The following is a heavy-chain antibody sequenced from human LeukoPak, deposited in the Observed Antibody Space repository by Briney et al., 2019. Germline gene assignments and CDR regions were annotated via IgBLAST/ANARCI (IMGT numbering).Heavy chain of an antibody. V-gene: IGHV4-30-4*01. CDR1: GGSISSGDYY. J-gene: IGHJ2*01. D-gene: IGHD3-22*01. CDR2: IYYSGST. Sequence: SETLSLTCTVSGGSISSGDYYWRWIRQPPGKGLEWIGYIYYSGSTYYNPSLKSRVTISVETSKNQFSLKLSSVTAADTAVYYCARDQRYYYDRSGYFIKRFDLWGRGTLVTVSS. CDR3: ARDQRYYYDRSGYFIKRFDL.